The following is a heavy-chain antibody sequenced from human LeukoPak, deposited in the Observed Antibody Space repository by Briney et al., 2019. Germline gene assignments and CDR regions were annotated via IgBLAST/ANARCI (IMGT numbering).Heavy chain of an antibody. CDR2: INPNSGGT. D-gene: IGHD5-12*01. CDR3: ARDSAVARAVDSGNWFDP. V-gene: IGHV1-2*04. CDR1: GYTFTGYY. J-gene: IGHJ5*02. Sequence: ASVKVSCKASGYTFTGYYMHWVRQAPGQGLEWMGWINPNSGGTNYAQKFQGWVTMTRDTSISTAYMELSRLRSDDTAVYYCARDSAVARAVDSGNWFDPWGQGTLVTVSS.